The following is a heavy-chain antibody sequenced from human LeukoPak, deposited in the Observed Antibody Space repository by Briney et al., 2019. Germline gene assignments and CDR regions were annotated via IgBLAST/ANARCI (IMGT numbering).Heavy chain of an antibody. CDR3: AKDSLLERPGD. V-gene: IGHV3-30*18. CDR1: GFTFSSYG. Sequence: GGSLRLSCAASGFTFSSYGVHWVRQAPGKGLEWVAVISYDGSNKYYADSVKGRFTISRDNSKNTLYLQMNSLRAEDTAVYYCAKDSLLERPGDWGQGTLVTVSS. D-gene: IGHD1-1*01. J-gene: IGHJ4*02. CDR2: ISYDGSNK.